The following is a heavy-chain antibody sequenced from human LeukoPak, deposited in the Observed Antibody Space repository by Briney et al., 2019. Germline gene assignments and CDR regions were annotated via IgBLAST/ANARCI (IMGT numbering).Heavy chain of an antibody. CDR3: ARGHNYGRLWDY. V-gene: IGHV4-59*01. D-gene: IGHD5-18*01. J-gene: IGHJ4*02. CDR1: GGSISSYY. Sequence: SETLSLTCTVSGGSISSYYWSWIRQPPGKGLEWIGYIYYSGSTNYNPSLKSRVTISVDTSKNRFSLKLSSVTAADTAVYYCARGHNYGRLWDYWGQGTLVTVSS. CDR2: IYYSGST.